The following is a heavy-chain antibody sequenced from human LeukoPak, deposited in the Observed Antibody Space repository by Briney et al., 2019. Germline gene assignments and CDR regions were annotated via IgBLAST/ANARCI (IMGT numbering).Heavy chain of an antibody. Sequence: GESLKISCKGSGYSFSSHWIGWVRQMPGKGLEWVGIIYPGDSDTRYSPSFQGQVTISADKSISTAYLQWSSLKASDTAMYYCAGTYGSGSYYYHYFDYWGQGTLVTVSS. CDR3: AGTYGSGSYYYHYFDY. CDR1: GYSFSSHW. D-gene: IGHD3-10*01. J-gene: IGHJ4*02. V-gene: IGHV5-51*01. CDR2: IYPGDSDT.